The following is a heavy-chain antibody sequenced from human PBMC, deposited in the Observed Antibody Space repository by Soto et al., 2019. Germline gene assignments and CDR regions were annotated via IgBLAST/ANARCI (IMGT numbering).Heavy chain of an antibody. CDR1: GGSISSSSYY. Sequence: PSETLSLTCTVSGGSISSSSYYRAWIRQPPGKGLEWIGSIHYTGSTYYNPSLKSRVTISVDTSKNQFSLKLTSVSAADTAVYYCARRECSGGTCSFDHWGQGTLVTVSS. CDR2: IHYTGST. D-gene: IGHD2-15*01. J-gene: IGHJ5*02. CDR3: ARRECSGGTCSFDH. V-gene: IGHV4-39*01.